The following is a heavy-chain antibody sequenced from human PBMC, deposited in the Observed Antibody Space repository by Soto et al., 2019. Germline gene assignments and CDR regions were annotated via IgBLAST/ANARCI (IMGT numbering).Heavy chain of an antibody. D-gene: IGHD1-20*01. CDR3: ARAKSVLAGIGDF. CDR1: GFNFDGYW. V-gene: IGHV3-7*01. CDR2: IKHDAGEV. J-gene: IGHJ4*02. Sequence: PGGSLRLSCLASGFNFDGYWMTWVRHTPRKGLEWVANIKHDAGEVHYVDSVKGRFTIYRDNSRNSLYLQMNSLRVEDTGIYYCARAKSVLAGIGDFWGRGTRVTVYS.